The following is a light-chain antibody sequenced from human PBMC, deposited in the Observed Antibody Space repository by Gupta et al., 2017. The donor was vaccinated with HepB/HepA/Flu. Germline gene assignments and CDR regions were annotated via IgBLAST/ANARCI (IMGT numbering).Light chain of an antibody. CDR3: RQALQTPLT. CDR2: LGS. Sequence: DIVMTQSPLSLPVTPGEPASISCRSSQSLLHSNGYNYLDWYLQKPGQSPQLLIYLGSNRASGLPDRFSGRGSGAXFTLKIXMRAAEDVGVYCFRQALQTPLTFGXGTKVEIK. J-gene: IGKJ4*01. V-gene: IGKV2-28*01. CDR1: QSLLHSNGYNY.